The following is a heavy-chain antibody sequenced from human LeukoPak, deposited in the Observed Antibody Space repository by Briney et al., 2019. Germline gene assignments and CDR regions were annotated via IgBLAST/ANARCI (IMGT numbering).Heavy chain of an antibody. CDR1: GFTFSSYE. CDR3: ARDRQWLPDY. J-gene: IGHJ4*02. CDR2: ISSSGSTI. Sequence: GGSLRLSCAASGFTFSSYEMNWVRQAPGKGLEWVTYISSSGSTIYYADSVKGRFTISRDNAKNSLYLQMNSLRAEDTAVYYCARDRQWLPDYWGQGTLVTVSS. D-gene: IGHD6-19*01. V-gene: IGHV3-48*03.